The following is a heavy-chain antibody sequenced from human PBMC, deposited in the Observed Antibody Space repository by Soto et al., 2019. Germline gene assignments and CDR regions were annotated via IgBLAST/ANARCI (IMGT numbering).Heavy chain of an antibody. CDR2: INPSGGRT. CDR1: GYTFTSFY. V-gene: IGHV1-46*01. CDR3: ARSYCSTGVCWGSDS. Sequence: ASVKVSCKASGYTFTSFYVQWVRQAPGQGLEWMGIINPSGGRTSFAQKFQGRVTMTRDTYTSTVYMELSSLRPDDTAVYYCARSYCSTGVCWGSDSWGQGTLVTVSS. J-gene: IGHJ5*01. D-gene: IGHD2-8*01.